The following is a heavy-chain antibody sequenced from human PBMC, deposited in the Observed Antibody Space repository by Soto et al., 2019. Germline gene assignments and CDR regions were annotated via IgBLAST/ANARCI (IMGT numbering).Heavy chain of an antibody. J-gene: IGHJ5*02. D-gene: IGHD2-15*01. CDR3: ARDLGGCSAGSCRYNWFDP. V-gene: IGHV1-69*13. CDR1: GDTFSSYA. Sequence: SVKVSCKASGDTFSSYAISWVRQAPGHGLEWMGGITPIYGTTNYAQKFQDRVTITADESTSTAYMELSSLRSEDTAVYYCARDLGGCSAGSCRYNWFDPWGQGTLVTVSS. CDR2: ITPIYGTT.